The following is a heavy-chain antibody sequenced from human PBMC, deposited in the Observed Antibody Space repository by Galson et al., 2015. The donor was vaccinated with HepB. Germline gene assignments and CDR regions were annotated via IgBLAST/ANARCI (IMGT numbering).Heavy chain of an antibody. CDR1: GFTFSNAW. CDR3: TTAPVVTRG. CDR2: IKSKTEGGTT. V-gene: IGHV3-15*07. J-gene: IGHJ4*02. D-gene: IGHD4-23*01. Sequence: SLRLSCAASGFTFSNAWMNWVRQAPGKGLEWVGRIKSKTEGGTTDYAAPVKGRFTISRDDSKNTLYLQMNSLKTEDTAVYYCTTAPVVTRGWGQGTLVTVSS.